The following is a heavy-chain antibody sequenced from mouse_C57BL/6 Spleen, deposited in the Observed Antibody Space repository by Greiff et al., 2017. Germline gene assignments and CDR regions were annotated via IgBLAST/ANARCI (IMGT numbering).Heavy chain of an antibody. V-gene: IGHV1-52*01. Sequence: QVQLQQPGAELVRPGSSVKLSCKASGYTFTSYWMHWVKQRPIQGLEWIGNIDPSDSETHYNQKFKDKATLTVDKSSSTAYMQLSSLTSEDSAFYYCARLRTGTYWYFDVWGTGTTVTVSS. J-gene: IGHJ1*03. D-gene: IGHD4-1*01. CDR2: IDPSDSET. CDR3: ARLRTGTYWYFDV. CDR1: GYTFTSYW.